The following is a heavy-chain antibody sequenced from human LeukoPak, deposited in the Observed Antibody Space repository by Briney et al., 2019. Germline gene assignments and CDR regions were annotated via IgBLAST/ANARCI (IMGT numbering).Heavy chain of an antibody. D-gene: IGHD6-13*01. CDR2: IGTAGDT. Sequence: GGSLRLSCAASGFTFSSYDMHWVRQATGKGLEWVSAIGTAGDTYYPGSVKGRFTISRENAKNSLYLQMNSLRAGDTAVYYCARVGGRAAADYGMDVWGQGTTVTVSS. J-gene: IGHJ6*02. V-gene: IGHV3-13*01. CDR3: ARVGGRAAADYGMDV. CDR1: GFTFSSYD.